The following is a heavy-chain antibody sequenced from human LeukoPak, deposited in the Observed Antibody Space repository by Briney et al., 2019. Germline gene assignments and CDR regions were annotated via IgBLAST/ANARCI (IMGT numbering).Heavy chain of an antibody. CDR1: GYTFTSYY. CDR2: FDPEDGET. V-gene: IGHV1-24*01. D-gene: IGHD1-26*01. J-gene: IGHJ5*02. Sequence: ASVKVSCKASGYTFTSYYMHWVRQAPGKGLEWMGGFDPEDGETIYAQKFQGRVTMTEDTSTDTAYMELSSLRSEDTAVYYCATEGWGAPRGFDPWGQGTLVTVSS. CDR3: ATEGWGAPRGFDP.